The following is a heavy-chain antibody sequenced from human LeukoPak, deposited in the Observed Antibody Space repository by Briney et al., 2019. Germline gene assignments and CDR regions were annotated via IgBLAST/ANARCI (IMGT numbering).Heavy chain of an antibody. V-gene: IGHV3-7*01. Sequence: GGSLRLSCAASGFTLSSYAMSWVRQGPGKGLEWVANIKQDGSEKYYVDSVKGRFTISRDNAKNSLYLQMNSLRAEDTAVYYCARDSFQWFGESTPTHYYYMDVWGKGTTVTISS. CDR1: GFTLSSYA. D-gene: IGHD3-10*01. CDR3: ARDSFQWFGESTPTHYYYMDV. J-gene: IGHJ6*03. CDR2: IKQDGSEK.